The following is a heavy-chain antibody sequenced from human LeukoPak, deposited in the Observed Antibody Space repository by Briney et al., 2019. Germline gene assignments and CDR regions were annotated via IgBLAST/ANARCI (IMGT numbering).Heavy chain of an antibody. CDR2: INPNSGDT. CDR3: ARGPTLGLDI. CDR1: GYTFTAYY. Sequence: ASVKVPCRASGYTFTAYYIHWVRQAPGQGLEGMGWINPNSGDTTLPQRFQGRVTMTRDTSIITAYMELSSLTSDDTGMYYCARGPTLGLDIWGQGTMVTVSS. V-gene: IGHV1-2*02. J-gene: IGHJ3*02.